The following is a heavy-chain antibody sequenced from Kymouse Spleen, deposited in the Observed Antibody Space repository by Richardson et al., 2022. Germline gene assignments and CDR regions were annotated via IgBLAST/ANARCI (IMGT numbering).Heavy chain of an antibody. Sequence: EVQLVESGGGLVQPGGSLRLSCAASGFTFSSYWMSWVRQAPGKGLEWVANIKQDGSEKYYVDSVKGRFTISRDNAKNSLYLQMNSLRAEDTAVYYCARDIFGVVIRDYYYGMDVWGQGTTVTVSS. V-gene: IGHV3-7*01. CDR3: ARDIFGVVIRDYYYGMDV. CDR1: GFTFSSYW. J-gene: IGHJ6*02. CDR2: IKQDGSEK. D-gene: IGHD3-3*01.